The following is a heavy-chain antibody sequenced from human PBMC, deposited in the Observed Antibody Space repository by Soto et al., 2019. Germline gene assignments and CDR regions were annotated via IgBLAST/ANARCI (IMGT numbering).Heavy chain of an antibody. CDR1: GFTFSSYA. J-gene: IGHJ6*02. Sequence: PGGSLRLSCAASGFTFSSYAMSWVRQAPGKGLEWVSAISGSGGSTYYADSVKGRFTISRDNSKNTLYLQMNSLRAEDTAVYYCAKGASPGTIILRFLEWPEPNHGMDVWGQGTTVTVSS. V-gene: IGHV3-23*01. CDR3: AKGASPGTIILRFLEWPEPNHGMDV. D-gene: IGHD3-3*01. CDR2: ISGSGGST.